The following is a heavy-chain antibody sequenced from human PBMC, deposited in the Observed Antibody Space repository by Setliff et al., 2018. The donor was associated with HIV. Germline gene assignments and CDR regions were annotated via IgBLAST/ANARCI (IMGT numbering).Heavy chain of an antibody. J-gene: IGHJ4*02. V-gene: IGHV1-3*04. D-gene: IGHD1-26*01. CDR2: INTGNGNT. CDR1: GYTFRNYA. CDR3: ARRQRKVGGGVALDY. Sequence: ASVKVSCKASGYTFRNYAIHWVRQAPGHRPEWMGWINTGNGNTKYSQKFQGRVTITRDTSAGTTYMELSSMRSEDTAVYYCARRQRKVGGGVALDYWGQGTLVTVSS.